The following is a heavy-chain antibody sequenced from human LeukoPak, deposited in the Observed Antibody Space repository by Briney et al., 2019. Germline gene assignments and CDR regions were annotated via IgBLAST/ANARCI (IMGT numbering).Heavy chain of an antibody. Sequence: PGGSLRLSCAASGFTFSEYGIHWVRQAPGKGLEWVAFIRYDGSNKYYADSVKGRFTIYRDNSKNTVYMQMNSLRADDKAVYYCAKEGTASKPSDLDYWGQGTLVTVSS. D-gene: IGHD1/OR15-1a*01. CDR1: GFTFSEYG. CDR2: IRYDGSNK. CDR3: AKEGTASKPSDLDY. V-gene: IGHV3-30*02. J-gene: IGHJ4*02.